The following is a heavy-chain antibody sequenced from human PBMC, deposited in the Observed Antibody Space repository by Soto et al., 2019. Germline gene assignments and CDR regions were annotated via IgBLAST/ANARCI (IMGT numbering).Heavy chain of an antibody. CDR2: ISYDGSNK. CDR3: AKDDTSRYYEAAIDY. CDR1: GFTFSSYG. J-gene: IGHJ4*02. V-gene: IGHV3-30*18. Sequence: PGGSLRLSCAASGFTFSSYGMHWVRQAPGKGLEWVAVISYDGSNKYYADSVKGRFTISRDNSKNTLYLQMNSLRAEDTAVYYCAKDDTSRYYEAAIDYWGQGTLVTVSS. D-gene: IGHD3-3*01.